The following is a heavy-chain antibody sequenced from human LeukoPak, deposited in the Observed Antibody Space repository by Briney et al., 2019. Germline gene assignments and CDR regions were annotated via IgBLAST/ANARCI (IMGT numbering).Heavy chain of an antibody. J-gene: IGHJ5*02. D-gene: IGHD3-3*01. CDR3: AREWVGDFWSGYASNWFDP. CDR2: INPNSGGT. V-gene: IGHV1-2*02. Sequence: ASVKVSCKASGYTFTGYYMHWVRQAPGQGLEWMGWINPNSGGTNYAQKFQGRVTMTRDTSIGTAYMELSRLRSDDTAVYYCAREWVGDFWSGYASNWFDPWGQGTLVTVSS. CDR1: GYTFTGYY.